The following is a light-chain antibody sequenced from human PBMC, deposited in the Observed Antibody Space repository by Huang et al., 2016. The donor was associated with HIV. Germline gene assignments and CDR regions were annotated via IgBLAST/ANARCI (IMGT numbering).Light chain of an antibody. CDR3: QQYLSSPWT. CDR2: CVS. CDR1: QSFSVNS. J-gene: IGKJ1*01. V-gene: IGKV3-20*01. Sequence: EIVLAQSPGTLSLSPGERATLSCRASQSFSVNSLAWYQQKPGQAPRLLIYCVSSRATGVPDRLSGSGSGTDFTLTITGLEPADFAVYYGQQYLSSPWTFGRGTKVEIK.